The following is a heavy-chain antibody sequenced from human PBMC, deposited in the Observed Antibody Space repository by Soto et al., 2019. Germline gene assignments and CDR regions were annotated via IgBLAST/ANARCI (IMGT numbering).Heavy chain of an antibody. Sequence: QLQLQESGPGLVKPSETLSLTCTVSGGSISSSSYYWGWIRQPPGKGLEWIGSIYYSGSTYYNPSLKSLVTISVDTSKNQFSLKLSSVTAADTAVYYCASQLSGNIVATIPYWGQGTLVTVSS. J-gene: IGHJ4*02. CDR2: IYYSGST. CDR3: ASQLSGNIVATIPY. V-gene: IGHV4-39*01. CDR1: GGSISSSSYY. D-gene: IGHD5-12*01.